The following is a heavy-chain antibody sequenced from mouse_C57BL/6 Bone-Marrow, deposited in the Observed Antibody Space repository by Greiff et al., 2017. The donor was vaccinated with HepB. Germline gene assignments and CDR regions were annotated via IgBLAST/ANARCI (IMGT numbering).Heavy chain of an antibody. CDR1: GYAFTNYL. D-gene: IGHD5-1-1*01. V-gene: IGHV1-54*01. CDR3: AREDTGGFAY. J-gene: IGHJ3*01. CDR2: INPGSGGT. Sequence: QVQLQQSGAELVRPGTSVKVSCKASGYAFTNYLIEWVKQRPGQGLAWIGVINPGSGGTNYNEKFKGKATLTADKSSSTAYMQLSSLTSEDSAVYFCAREDTGGFAYWGQGTLVTVSA.